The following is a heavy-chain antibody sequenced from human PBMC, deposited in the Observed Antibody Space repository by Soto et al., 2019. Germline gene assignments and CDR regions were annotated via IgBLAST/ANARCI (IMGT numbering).Heavy chain of an antibody. V-gene: IGHV4-61*08. CDR1: GGSLSSGGYY. J-gene: IGHJ6*03. CDR3: ARGVTEGYYYYYYMDV. D-gene: IGHD3-16*02. Sequence: SETLSLTCTVSGGSLSSGGYYWSWIRQHPGKGLEWIGYIYYSGSTNYNPSLKSRVTISVDTSKNQFSLKLSSVTAADTAVYYCARGVTEGYYYYYYMDVWGKGTTVTVSS. CDR2: IYYSGST.